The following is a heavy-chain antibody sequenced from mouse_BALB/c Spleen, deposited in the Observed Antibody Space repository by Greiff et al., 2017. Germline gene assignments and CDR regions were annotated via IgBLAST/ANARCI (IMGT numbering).Heavy chain of an antibody. Sequence: EVKLMESGGGLVQPGGSLKLSCAASGFTFSSYGMSWVRQTPDKRLELVATINSNGGSTYYPDSVKGRFTISRDNAKNTLYLQMSSLKSEDTAMYYCAREGNYYGSLDYWGQGTTLTVSS. CDR3: AREGNYYGSLDY. CDR2: INSNGGST. D-gene: IGHD1-1*01. V-gene: IGHV5-6-3*01. CDR1: GFTFSSYG. J-gene: IGHJ2*01.